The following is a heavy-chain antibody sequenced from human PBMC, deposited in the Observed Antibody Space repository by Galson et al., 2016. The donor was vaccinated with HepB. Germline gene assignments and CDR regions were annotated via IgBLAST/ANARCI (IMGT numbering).Heavy chain of an antibody. CDR3: ARPRLPHYYYGMDV. CDR1: GASISGSTYY. Sequence: TLSLTCTVSGASISGSTYYWGWIRQPPGKGLEWIASFYVGGSTYPDTSLRSRLTISFYPSKNHFSLRLSPVAAADTAVYYCARPRLPHYYYGMDVWGQGTTVTVSS. V-gene: IGHV4-39*02. CDR2: FYVGGST. J-gene: IGHJ6*02.